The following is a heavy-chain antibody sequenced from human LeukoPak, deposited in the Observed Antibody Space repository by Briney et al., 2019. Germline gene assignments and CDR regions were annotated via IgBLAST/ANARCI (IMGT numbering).Heavy chain of an antibody. J-gene: IGHJ3*02. D-gene: IGHD3-22*01. CDR3: ARDLNYYDSMGAFDI. CDR2: IYSGGST. V-gene: IGHV3-53*01. Sequence: PGGSLRLSCAASGFTVSSNYMSWVRQAPGKGLEWVSVIYSGGSTYYADSVKGRFTISRDNSKNTLYLQMNSLRAEDTAVYYCARDLNYYDSMGAFDIWGQGTMVTVSS. CDR1: GFTVSSNY.